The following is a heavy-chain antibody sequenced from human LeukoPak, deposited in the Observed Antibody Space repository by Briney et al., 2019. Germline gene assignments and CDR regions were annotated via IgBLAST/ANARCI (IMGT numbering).Heavy chain of an antibody. CDR2: IYSGGST. J-gene: IGHJ6*02. D-gene: IGHD3-3*01. CDR3: AKANWVTIFGVVIGPMPTDV. CDR1: GFTVSSNY. V-gene: IGHV3-53*01. Sequence: PGGSLRLSCAASGFTVSSNYMSWVRQAPGKGLEWVSVIYSGGSTYYADSVKGRFTISRDNSKNTLYLQMNSLRAEDTAVYYCAKANWVTIFGVVIGPMPTDVWGQGTTATVSS.